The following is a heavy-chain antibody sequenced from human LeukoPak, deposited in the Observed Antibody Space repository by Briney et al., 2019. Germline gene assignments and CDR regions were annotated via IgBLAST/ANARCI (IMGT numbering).Heavy chain of an antibody. D-gene: IGHD6-13*01. V-gene: IGHV4-39*01. CDR3: ARQRASSWYNFDY. Sequence: NPSETLSLTCTVSGGSISSRNYYRGWIRQPPGKGLEWIGSMYYSGTTYYNPSLKSRVTISVDTSKNQFSLKLSSVIVADTAVFFCARQRASSWYNFDYWGQGTLVTVSS. CDR1: GGSISSRNYY. J-gene: IGHJ4*02. CDR2: MYYSGTT.